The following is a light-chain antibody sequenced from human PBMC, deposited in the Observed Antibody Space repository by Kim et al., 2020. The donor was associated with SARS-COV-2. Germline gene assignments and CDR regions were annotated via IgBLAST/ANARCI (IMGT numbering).Light chain of an antibody. Sequence: DIQMTQSPSTLSASVGDRVTITCRASHSISTWLAWYQQKPGRAPNLLIYKASSLESGVPSRFSGSGSGTEFTLTITNLQPEDFATYYCQQYSSYWTFGPGTKVDIK. CDR3: QQYSSYWT. CDR1: HSISTW. CDR2: KAS. J-gene: IGKJ1*01. V-gene: IGKV1-5*03.